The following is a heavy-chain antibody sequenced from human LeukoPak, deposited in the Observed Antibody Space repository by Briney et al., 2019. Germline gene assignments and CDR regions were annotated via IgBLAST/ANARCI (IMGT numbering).Heavy chain of an antibody. D-gene: IGHD3-22*01. CDR1: GYSISSGYY. V-gene: IGHV4-38-2*02. CDR3: ARKYYYDSSGSFDY. CDR2: IYHSGST. J-gene: IGHJ4*02. Sequence: SETLSLTCTVSGYSISSGYYWGWIRQPPGKGLEWIGSIYHSGSTYYNPSLKGRVTISVDTSKNQFSLKLSSVTAADTAVYYCARKYYYDSSGSFDYWGQGTLVTVSS.